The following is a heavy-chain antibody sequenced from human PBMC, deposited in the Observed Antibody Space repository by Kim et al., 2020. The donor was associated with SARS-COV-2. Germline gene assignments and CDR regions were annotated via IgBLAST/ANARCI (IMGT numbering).Heavy chain of an antibody. CDR3: ARVPEVLLAYCGGDCNPS. Sequence: SETLSLTCAVSGGSISSSNWWSWVRQPPGKGLEWIGEIYHSGSTNYNPSLKSRVTISVDKSKNQFSLKLSSVTAADTAVYYCARVPEVLLAYCGGDCNPSWGQGTLVTVSS. CDR1: GGSISSSNW. J-gene: IGHJ5*02. CDR2: IYHSGST. V-gene: IGHV4-4*02. D-gene: IGHD2-21*02.